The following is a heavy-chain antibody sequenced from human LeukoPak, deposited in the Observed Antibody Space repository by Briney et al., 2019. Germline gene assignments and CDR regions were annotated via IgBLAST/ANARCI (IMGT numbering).Heavy chain of an antibody. D-gene: IGHD6-13*01. CDR1: GFTFSSYS. Sequence: GGSLRLSCAASGFTFSSYSMNWVRQAPGKGLEWVSYISSSGSTIYYADSVRGRFTISRDNAKNSLYLQMNSLRAEDTAVYYCASEQQLVLKAFDIWGQGTMVTVSS. J-gene: IGHJ3*02. V-gene: IGHV3-48*04. CDR2: ISSSGSTI. CDR3: ASEQQLVLKAFDI.